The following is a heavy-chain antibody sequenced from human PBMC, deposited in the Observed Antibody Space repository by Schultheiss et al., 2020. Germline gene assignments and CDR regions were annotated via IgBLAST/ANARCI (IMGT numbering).Heavy chain of an antibody. V-gene: IGHV1-2*02. J-gene: IGHJ4*02. CDR1: GYTFTGHY. Sequence: ASVKVSCKASGYTFTGHYMHWVRQAPGQGLEWMGWMNPNSGNTGYAQKFQGRVTMTRNTSTSTAYMDLSRLTSDDTGVYYCARERGRDGSFDSWGQGTLVTVAS. CDR3: ARERGRDGSFDS. CDR2: MNPNSGNT. D-gene: IGHD5-24*01.